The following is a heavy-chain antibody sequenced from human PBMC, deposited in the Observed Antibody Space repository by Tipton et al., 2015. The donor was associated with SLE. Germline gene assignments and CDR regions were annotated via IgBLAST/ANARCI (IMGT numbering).Heavy chain of an antibody. D-gene: IGHD2-2*01. CDR3: ARKASCTRSSCSGFDP. Sequence: TLSLTCTVSGDSMATTENYWSWIRQPAGKGLEWIGRVHSSGTTPYNPSLNSRVTVSVDTSKNQFSLKLTSVIAADTAVYYCARKASCTRSSCSGFDPWGQGTLVTVSS. CDR2: VHSSGTT. V-gene: IGHV4-4*07. CDR1: GDSMATTENY. J-gene: IGHJ5*02.